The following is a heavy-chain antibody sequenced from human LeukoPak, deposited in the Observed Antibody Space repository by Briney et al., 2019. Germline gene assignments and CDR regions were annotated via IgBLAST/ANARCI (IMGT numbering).Heavy chain of an antibody. Sequence: PGGSLRLSCAASGFTFSSYGMHWVRQAPGKGLEWVAVISYDGSNKYYADSVKGRFTISRDNSKNTLYLQMNSLRAEDTAVYYCAKARLRAGDPIDYWGQGTLVTVSS. CDR1: GFTFSSYG. J-gene: IGHJ4*02. CDR3: AKARLRAGDPIDY. V-gene: IGHV3-30*18. D-gene: IGHD2-21*02. CDR2: ISYDGSNK.